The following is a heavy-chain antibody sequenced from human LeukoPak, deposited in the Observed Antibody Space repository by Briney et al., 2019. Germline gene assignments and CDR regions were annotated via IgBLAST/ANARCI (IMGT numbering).Heavy chain of an antibody. CDR1: GFTFSGCA. J-gene: IGHJ6*03. CDR3: TRHSQWLVLGYYYYYMDV. CDR2: IRDKGNSYAT. Sequence: GRALRLFCAASGFTFSGCALHWVSQASGRGLEWVGRIRDKGNSYATASPASVKGRFTISRDDSTNTAYLQMNSLKTEDTAVYYCTRHSQWLVLGYYYYYMDVWGKGTTVTVSS. D-gene: IGHD6-19*01. V-gene: IGHV3-73*01.